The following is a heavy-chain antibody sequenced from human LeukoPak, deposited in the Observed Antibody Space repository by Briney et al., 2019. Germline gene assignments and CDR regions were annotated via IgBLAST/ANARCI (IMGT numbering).Heavy chain of an antibody. V-gene: IGHV1-3*01. CDR3: ARAWNGGIVVVPATYGMDV. CDR1: GYTFTSYA. J-gene: IGHJ6*02. D-gene: IGHD2-2*01. CDR2: INAGNGST. Sequence: ASVKVSCKASGYTFTSYAMHWVRQAPGQRLEWMGWINAGNGSTKYSQKFQGRVTITRGTSASTAYMELSSLRSEDTAVYYCARAWNGGIVVVPATYGMDVWGQGTTVTVSS.